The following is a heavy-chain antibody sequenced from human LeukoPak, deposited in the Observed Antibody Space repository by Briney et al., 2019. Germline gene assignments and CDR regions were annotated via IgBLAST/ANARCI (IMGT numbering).Heavy chain of an antibody. J-gene: IGHJ4*02. CDR2: IFYTGST. Sequence: PSETLSLTCTVSGVSISSYYWSWTRQPPGKGLEWIGYIFYTGSTNYNPSLKSRVTISVDTSKNQFSLKLSSVTAADTALYYCASFSGISRFEYWGQGTLVTVSS. V-gene: IGHV4-59*01. CDR1: GVSISSYY. CDR3: ASFSGISRFEY. D-gene: IGHD1-26*01.